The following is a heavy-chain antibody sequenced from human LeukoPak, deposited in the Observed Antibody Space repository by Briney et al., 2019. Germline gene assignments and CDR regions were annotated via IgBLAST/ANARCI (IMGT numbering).Heavy chain of an antibody. J-gene: IGHJ4*02. CDR2: TYYRSKWHS. Sequence: SQTLSLTCAISGDSVSSNSAAWNWIRQSPSRGLEWLGRTYYRSKWHSYYAPSVKSRITINPDTSKNQFSLQLKSVTPEDTAVYYCARMVGLISDFWGQGTLVTVSS. D-gene: IGHD3-10*01. CDR3: ARMVGLISDF. CDR1: GDSVSSNSAA. V-gene: IGHV6-1*01.